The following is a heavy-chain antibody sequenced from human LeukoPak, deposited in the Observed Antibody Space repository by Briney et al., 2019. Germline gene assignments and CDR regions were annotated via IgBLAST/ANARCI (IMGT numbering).Heavy chain of an antibody. V-gene: IGHV1-18*01. CDR1: GYTFTSYG. D-gene: IGHD6-19*01. Sequence: ASVKVSCKASGYTFTSYGISWVRQAPGQGLEWMGWISAYNGNTNYAQKLQGRVTTTTDTSTSTAYMELRSLRSDDTAVYYCARPSPGQGSGWYDYDYWGQGTLVTVSS. CDR3: ARPSPGQGSGWYDYDY. J-gene: IGHJ4*02. CDR2: ISAYNGNT.